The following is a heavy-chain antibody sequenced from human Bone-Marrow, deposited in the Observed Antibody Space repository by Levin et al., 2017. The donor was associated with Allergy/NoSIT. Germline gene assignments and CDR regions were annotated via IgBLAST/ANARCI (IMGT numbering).Heavy chain of an antibody. J-gene: IGHJ5*02. Sequence: GESLKISCVASGFTFGDYTMHWVRQAPGKGLEWVSLISWDGGSTYYADSVEGRVTISRDNSKNSLYLQMNSLRTEDTGFYYCAKAYSVYDWWFDPWGQGTLVTVSS. CDR1: GFTFGDYT. CDR2: ISWDGGST. D-gene: IGHD5/OR15-5a*01. V-gene: IGHV3-43*01. CDR3: AKAYSVYDWWFDP.